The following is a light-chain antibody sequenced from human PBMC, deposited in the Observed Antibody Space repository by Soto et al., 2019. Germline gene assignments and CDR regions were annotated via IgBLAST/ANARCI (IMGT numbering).Light chain of an antibody. V-gene: IGKV1-5*03. CDR2: TAS. CDR3: QQYNTYRT. J-gene: IGKJ1*01. CDR1: QSVSSW. Sequence: DIQMTQSPSTLSASVGDRVTITCRASQSVSSWLAWYQQKPGKAPTILIHTASTLQSGVPSRFSGSGSGTDFTLIISSLQPDYFATYFCQQYNTYRTLGQGTKVDIK.